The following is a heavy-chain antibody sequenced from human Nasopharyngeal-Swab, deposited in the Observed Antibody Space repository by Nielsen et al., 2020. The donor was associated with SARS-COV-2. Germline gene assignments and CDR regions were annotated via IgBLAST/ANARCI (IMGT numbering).Heavy chain of an antibody. V-gene: IGHV3-73*01. CDR3: SRCGGSCYTGKDY. D-gene: IGHD2-15*01. Sequence: GESLKISCAASGFTFSSYTMNWVRQASGKGLEWVGRIRSKGNSYATEYAASVEGRFTISRDDSKNTAYLQMNSLMTEDTAVYYCSRCGGSCYTGKDYWGQGTLVTVSS. CDR1: GFTFSSYT. J-gene: IGHJ4*02. CDR2: IRSKGNSYAT.